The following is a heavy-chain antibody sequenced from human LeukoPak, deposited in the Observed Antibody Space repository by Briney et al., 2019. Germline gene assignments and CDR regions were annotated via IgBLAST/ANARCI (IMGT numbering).Heavy chain of an antibody. CDR3: ARGSGMGDY. CDR2: INSDGSTT. Sequence: PGGSLRLSCAASGFTFSTYWMHWVRHVPGKGLVWVSRINSDGSTTNYADSVKGRFTISRDNAKNTLYLQMNSLRAEGTAVYYCARGSGMGDYWGQGTLVTVSS. D-gene: IGHD1-14*01. V-gene: IGHV3-74*01. J-gene: IGHJ4*02. CDR1: GFTFSTYW.